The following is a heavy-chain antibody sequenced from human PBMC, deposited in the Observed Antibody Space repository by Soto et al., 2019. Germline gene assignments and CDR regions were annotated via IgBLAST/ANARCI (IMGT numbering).Heavy chain of an antibody. CDR3: ARDARSVSVYSGLYYYYGMDV. J-gene: IGHJ6*02. D-gene: IGHD3-22*01. Sequence: SETLSLTCAVSGGYISSSNWWSWVRQPPGKGLEWIGEINQSGSTNYNPSLESRATISVDKSQNQVSLKTGSVTTADTAVYYCARDARSVSVYSGLYYYYGMDVWAKGPRSPSP. CDR2: INQSGST. V-gene: IGHV4-4*02. CDR1: GGYISSSNW.